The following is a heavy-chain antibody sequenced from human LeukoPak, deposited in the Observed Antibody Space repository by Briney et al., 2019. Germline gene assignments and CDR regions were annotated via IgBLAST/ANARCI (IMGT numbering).Heavy chain of an antibody. D-gene: IGHD3-3*01. V-gene: IGHV4-4*09. CDR3: ASTTYDFWSGYYFDY. CDR1: GGSISSYY. J-gene: IGHJ4*02. CDR2: IYTSGST. Sequence: SETLSLTCTVSGGSISSYYWSWIRQPPGKGLEWIGYIYTSGSTNYNPSLKSRVTISVDTSKNQFSLKLSSVTAVDTAVYYCASTTYDFWSGYYFDYWGQGTLVTVSS.